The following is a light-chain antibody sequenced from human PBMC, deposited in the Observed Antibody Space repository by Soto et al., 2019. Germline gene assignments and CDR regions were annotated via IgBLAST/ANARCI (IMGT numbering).Light chain of an antibody. CDR3: QSYDSSVSKVV. Sequence: VVTQPPSVSGAPGQRVTISCTGSSSNIGAGYDVHWYQQLPGTAPKLLIYGNNNRPSGVPDRFSGSKSGTSASLAITGLQAEDEADYYCQSYDSSVSKVVFGGGTQLTVL. CDR1: SSNIGAGYD. J-gene: IGLJ2*01. V-gene: IGLV1-40*01. CDR2: GNN.